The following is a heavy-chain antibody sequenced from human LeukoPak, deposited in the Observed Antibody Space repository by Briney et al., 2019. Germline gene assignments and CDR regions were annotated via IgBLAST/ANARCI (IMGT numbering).Heavy chain of an antibody. D-gene: IGHD6-6*01. Sequence: GGTLRLSCAASGFTFSSYGMSWVRQAPGKGLEWVSGINWNGGSTGYADSVKGRFTISRDNAKNSLYLQMNSLRAEDTALYYCARVQLVDYYYYSYMDVWGKGTTVTVSS. CDR3: ARVQLVDYYYYSYMDV. V-gene: IGHV3-20*04. CDR1: GFTFSSYG. J-gene: IGHJ6*03. CDR2: INWNGGST.